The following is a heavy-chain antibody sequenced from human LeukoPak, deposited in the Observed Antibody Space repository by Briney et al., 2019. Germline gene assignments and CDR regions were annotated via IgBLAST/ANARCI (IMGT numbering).Heavy chain of an antibody. CDR1: GGSISSYY. Sequence: PSETLSLTCTVSGGSISSYYWSWIRQPPGKGLEWIGYIYYSGSTNYNPSLKSRVTISVDTSKNQFSLKLSSVTAADTAVYYCARDDYGGPAYYWGQGTLVTVSS. V-gene: IGHV4-59*01. CDR2: IYYSGST. J-gene: IGHJ4*02. CDR3: ARDDYGGPAYY. D-gene: IGHD4-23*01.